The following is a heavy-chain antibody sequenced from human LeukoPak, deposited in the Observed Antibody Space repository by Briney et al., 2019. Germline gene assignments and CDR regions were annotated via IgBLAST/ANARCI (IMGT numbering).Heavy chain of an antibody. V-gene: IGHV3-48*01. Sequence: GGSLRLSCAASGFTVSSNYMSWVRQAPGKGLEWLSYISSSSSTLYYADSVKGRFTISRDNAKTLLYLQLNSLRAEDTAIYYCARVGSGAFLIDYWGQGTLVTVSS. J-gene: IGHJ4*02. D-gene: IGHD3-3*01. CDR2: ISSSSSTL. CDR1: GFTVSSNY. CDR3: ARVGSGAFLIDY.